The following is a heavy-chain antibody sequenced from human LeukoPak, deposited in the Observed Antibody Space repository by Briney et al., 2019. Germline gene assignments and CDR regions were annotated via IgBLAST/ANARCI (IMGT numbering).Heavy chain of an antibody. J-gene: IGHJ4*02. CDR2: IIPIFGTA. Sequence: ASVKVSCKASGGTFSSYAISWVRQAPGQGLEWMGGIIPIFGTADYAQKFQGRVTITADESTSTAYMELSSLRSEDTAVYYCARAKNSYYDILTGRAQDLDYWGQGTLVTVSS. V-gene: IGHV1-69*13. CDR3: ARAKNSYYDILTGRAQDLDY. D-gene: IGHD3-9*01. CDR1: GGTFSSYA.